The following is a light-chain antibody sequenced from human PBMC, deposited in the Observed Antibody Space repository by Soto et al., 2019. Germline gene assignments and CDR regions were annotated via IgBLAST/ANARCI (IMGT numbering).Light chain of an antibody. J-gene: IGKJ5*01. CDR2: GIS. CDR3: QQHGQWPIT. Sequence: EIVMTQSPATLSVSPGERATLSCRVSQSVNSNYLAWYQQRPGQAPRLLIYGISKRATDIPDRFSGSGSGTEFTLTISSLQPEDFATYYCQQHGQWPITFGQGTRLEI. V-gene: IGKV3D-15*01. CDR1: QSVNSN.